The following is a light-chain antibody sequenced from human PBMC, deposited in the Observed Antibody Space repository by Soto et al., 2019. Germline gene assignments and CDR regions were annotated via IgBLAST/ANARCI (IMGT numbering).Light chain of an antibody. CDR1: QSLIHSDGNTY. J-gene: IGKJ1*01. V-gene: IGKV2-30*02. CDR2: EVS. CDR3: LQGTHWPWT. Sequence: DVVMTQSPLFLPVTLGQPASISCRSSQSLIHSDGNTYLSWFQQRPGQSPRRLIYEVSDRDSGVPDRFPGSGSGTDFTLKISRVEAEDVGVYYCLQGTHWPWTFGQGTEVESK.